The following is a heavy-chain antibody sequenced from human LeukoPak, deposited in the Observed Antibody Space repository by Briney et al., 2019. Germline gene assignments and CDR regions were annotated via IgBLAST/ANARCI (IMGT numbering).Heavy chain of an antibody. J-gene: IGHJ4*02. CDR1: GGSISSYY. Sequence: SETLSLTCTVSGGSISSYYWSWIRQPPGKGLEWIGYIYYSGSTNYNPSLKSRVTMSVDTSKNQFSLKLSSVTAADTAVYYCARDRGYYDSSGYYKGLNYFDYWGQGTLVTVSS. V-gene: IGHV4-59*12. CDR3: ARDRGYYDSSGYYKGLNYFDY. CDR2: IYYSGST. D-gene: IGHD3-22*01.